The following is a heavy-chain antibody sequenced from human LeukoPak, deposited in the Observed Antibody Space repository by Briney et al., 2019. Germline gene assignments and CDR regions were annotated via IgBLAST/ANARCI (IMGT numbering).Heavy chain of an antibody. CDR2: INPNSGGT. Sequence: GASVKVSCKASGYTFTGYYMHWVRQAPGQGLEWMGWINPNSGGTNYAQKFQGRVTMTRDTSISTAYMELSRLRSDDTAVYYCARVFYCSGGSCYEQGTVDYWGQGTLVTVSS. D-gene: IGHD2-15*01. CDR3: ARVFYCSGGSCYEQGTVDY. J-gene: IGHJ4*02. V-gene: IGHV1-2*02. CDR1: GYTFTGYY.